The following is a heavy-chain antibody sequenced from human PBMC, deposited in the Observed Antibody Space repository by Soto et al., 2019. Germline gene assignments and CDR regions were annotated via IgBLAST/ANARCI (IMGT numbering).Heavy chain of an antibody. Sequence: ASVKVSCKASGYTFTSYDINWVRQATGQGLEWMGWMNPNSGNTGYAQKFQGRVTMTRNTSISTAYMELSSLRSEDTAVYYCARGYYYDSSGYYYGNWFGPWGQGTLVTVSS. D-gene: IGHD3-22*01. CDR1: GYTFTSYD. CDR3: ARGYYYDSSGYYYGNWFGP. V-gene: IGHV1-8*01. CDR2: MNPNSGNT. J-gene: IGHJ5*02.